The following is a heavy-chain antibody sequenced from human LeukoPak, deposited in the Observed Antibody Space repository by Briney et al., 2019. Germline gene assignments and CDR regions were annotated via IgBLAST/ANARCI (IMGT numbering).Heavy chain of an antibody. Sequence: GGSLRLSCAASGFTFSDYYMNWIRQAPGKGLEWVSYISNSGSTIYYADSVKGRFTISRDNAKNSVYLQMNSPRAEDTAVYYCARGITARPPYYFDYWGQGTLVTVSS. CDR1: GFTFSDYY. D-gene: IGHD3-10*01. J-gene: IGHJ4*02. CDR2: ISNSGSTI. CDR3: ARGITARPPYYFDY. V-gene: IGHV3-11*04.